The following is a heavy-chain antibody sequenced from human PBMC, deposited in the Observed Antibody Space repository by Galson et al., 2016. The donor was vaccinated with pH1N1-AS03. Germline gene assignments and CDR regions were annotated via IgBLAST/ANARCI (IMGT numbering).Heavy chain of an antibody. D-gene: IGHD3-10*01. CDR1: GFTFSSFI. V-gene: IGHV3-30*01. CDR2: ITSDGNYA. Sequence: SLRLSCAASGFTFSSFIMPWVRQAPGKGLEWVAAITSDGNYASYAASVKGRFAVSIDNSKNTLHFQMNSLRAEDTAVYYCASFPAFQTYFYGSGSDYWGQGTLVSVSS. CDR3: ASFPAFQTYFYGSGSDY. J-gene: IGHJ4*02.